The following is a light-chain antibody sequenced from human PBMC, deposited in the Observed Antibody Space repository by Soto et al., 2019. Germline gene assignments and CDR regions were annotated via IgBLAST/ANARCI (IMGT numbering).Light chain of an antibody. CDR1: QTVRSS. CDR3: HHSAKSLGT. Sequence: EVVCEQAARTLSLYPGERATISCRASQTVRSSLAWYQHKPGQAPRLLIYEASTWATGIPARFSGSGSGTDFTLTISSLQPEDVAVYYCHHSAKSLGTFAQGTKVDIK. CDR2: EAS. V-gene: IGKV3-11*01. J-gene: IGKJ1*01.